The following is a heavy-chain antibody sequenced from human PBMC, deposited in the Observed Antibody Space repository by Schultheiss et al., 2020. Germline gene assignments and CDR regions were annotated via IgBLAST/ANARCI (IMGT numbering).Heavy chain of an antibody. CDR3: ARCISGVPPLDAFDI. CDR1: GFTFSSYA. D-gene: IGHD2-15*01. J-gene: IGHJ3*02. CDR2: ISYDGSNK. Sequence: GGSLRLSCAASGFTFSSYAMHWVRQAPGKGLEWVAVISYDGSNKYYADSVKGRFTISRDNSKNTLYLQMNSLRAEDTAVYYCARCISGVPPLDAFDIWGQGTMVTVSS. V-gene: IGHV3-30-3*01.